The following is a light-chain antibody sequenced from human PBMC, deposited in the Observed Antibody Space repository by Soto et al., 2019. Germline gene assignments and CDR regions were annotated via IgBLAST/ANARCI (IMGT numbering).Light chain of an antibody. Sequence: QSALTQPASVSGSPGQSITISCTGTSSDVGGYNYVSWYQQHPGKGPKLMIYEVSNRPSGVSNRFSGSKSGNTATLTISGLQAEDEADYYCWAYAGGSILFVFGAGTKVTVL. J-gene: IGLJ1*01. CDR1: SSDVGGYNY. CDR2: EVS. CDR3: WAYAGGSILFV. V-gene: IGLV2-14*03.